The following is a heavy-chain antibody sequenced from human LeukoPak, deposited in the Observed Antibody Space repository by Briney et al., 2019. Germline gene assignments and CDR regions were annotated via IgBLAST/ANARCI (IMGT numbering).Heavy chain of an antibody. CDR2: IYYSGST. Sequence: SQTLSLTCTVSGVSISSGGYYWSWIRQHPGKGLECIGYIYYSGSTYYNPSLKSRVTISVDTSKNQFSLKLSSVTAADTAVYYCARVDYGGNSDYFDYWGQGTLVTVSS. J-gene: IGHJ4*02. V-gene: IGHV4-31*03. D-gene: IGHD4-23*01. CDR3: ARVDYGGNSDYFDY. CDR1: GVSISSGGYY.